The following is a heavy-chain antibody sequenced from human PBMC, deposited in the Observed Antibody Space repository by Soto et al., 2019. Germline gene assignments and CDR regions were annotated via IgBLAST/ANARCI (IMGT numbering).Heavy chain of an antibody. V-gene: IGHV1-8*01. J-gene: IGHJ4*02. D-gene: IGHD2-15*01. CDR1: GYTFTNYD. CDR3: ARGRGWRDY. CDR2: MDPKSGNT. Sequence: QVQLVQSGAEVKKPGASVKVSCKASGYTFTNYDINWVRQAPGQGLEWMGWMDPKSGNTDYAQKFQGRVIITRNTSISTAYLEVSSLSSEDTAVYFCARGRGWRDYWGQGTLVTVSS.